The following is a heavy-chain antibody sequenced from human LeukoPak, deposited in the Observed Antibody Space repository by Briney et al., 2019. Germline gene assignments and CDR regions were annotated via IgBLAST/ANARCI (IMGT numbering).Heavy chain of an antibody. CDR3: AHRGGRHYYDSSGYDFDY. Sequence: SGPTLVKPTQTLTLTCTFSGFSLSTSGVGVGWIRQPPGKALEWLALIYWNDDKRYSPSLKSRLTITKDTSKNQVVLTMTNMDPVDTATYYCAHRGGRHYYDSSGYDFDYWGQGTLVTVSS. V-gene: IGHV2-5*01. CDR1: GFSLSTSGVG. CDR2: IYWNDDK. D-gene: IGHD3-22*01. J-gene: IGHJ4*02.